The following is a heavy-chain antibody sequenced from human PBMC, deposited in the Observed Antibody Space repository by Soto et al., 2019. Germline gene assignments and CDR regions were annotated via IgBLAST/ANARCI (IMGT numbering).Heavy chain of an antibody. Sequence: QVQLVESGGGVVQPGRSLRLSCAASGFTFSGYAMHWVRQAPGKGLEWVAVISYDGSNKYYADSVKGRFTISRDNSKNTLYLQMNGLRPEDAAVYYGARDQYDILTGPNYWGQGTLVTVSS. V-gene: IGHV3-30-3*01. D-gene: IGHD3-9*01. J-gene: IGHJ4*02. CDR1: GFTFSGYA. CDR3: ARDQYDILTGPNY. CDR2: ISYDGSNK.